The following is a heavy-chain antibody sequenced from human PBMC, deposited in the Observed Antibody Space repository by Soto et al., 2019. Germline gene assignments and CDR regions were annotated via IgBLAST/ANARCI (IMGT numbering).Heavy chain of an antibody. CDR1: GFTFSSYG. Sequence: LRLSCAASGFTFSSYGMHWVRQAPGKGLEWVAVISYDGSNKYYADSVKGRFTISRDNSKNTLYLQMNSLRAEDTAVYYCAKPASPGDNSVFDAFDIWGQGTMVTVSS. CDR3: AKPASPGDNSVFDAFDI. V-gene: IGHV3-30*18. J-gene: IGHJ3*02. D-gene: IGHD1-20*01. CDR2: ISYDGSNK.